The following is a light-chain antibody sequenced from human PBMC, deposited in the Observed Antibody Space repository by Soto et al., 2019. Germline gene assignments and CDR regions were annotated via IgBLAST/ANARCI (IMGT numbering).Light chain of an antibody. CDR1: QRISSN. J-gene: IGKJ2*01. CDR3: QQYNNWPPYT. V-gene: IGKV3D-15*01. CDR2: GAS. Sequence: EIVLTHSPASLSVSPGERATLSCRASQRISSNLAWYQQKPGQAPRLLIYGASTRATGIPARFSGSGSETEFTLTISSLQSEDFAVYYCQQYNNWPPYTFGQGTKVDIK.